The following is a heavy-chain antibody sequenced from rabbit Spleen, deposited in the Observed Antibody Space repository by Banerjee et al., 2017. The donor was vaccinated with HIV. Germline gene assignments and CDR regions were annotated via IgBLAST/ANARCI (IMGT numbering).Heavy chain of an antibody. J-gene: IGHJ6*01. D-gene: IGHD1-1*01. Sequence: QEQLVESGGGLVRPEGSLKLSCTASGFSFSNKAVMCWVRQAPGKGLEWIACIDVVKSDNTYYGNWAKGRFAISKTSSTTVTLQMTSLTAADTATYFCARDTSSSFSSYGMDLWAQGPWSPS. V-gene: IGHV1S45*01. CDR3: ARDTSSSFSSYGMDL. CDR2: IDVVKSDNT. CDR1: GFSFSNKAV.